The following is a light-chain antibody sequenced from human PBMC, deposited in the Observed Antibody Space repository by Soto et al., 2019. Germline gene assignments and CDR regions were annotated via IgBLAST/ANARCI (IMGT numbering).Light chain of an antibody. V-gene: IGKV1-5*01. J-gene: IGKJ1*01. CDR2: DVS. CDR1: QNIRRR. Sequence: DFQMTQSPSTLSASVGDRVTITCRASQNIRRRLAWYQQRPGKAPKLLIYDVSSLASGVPPRFSGSGSGTEFTLTISSLQSDDFATYYCQQYNGYPWTFGQGTKVDI. CDR3: QQYNGYPWT.